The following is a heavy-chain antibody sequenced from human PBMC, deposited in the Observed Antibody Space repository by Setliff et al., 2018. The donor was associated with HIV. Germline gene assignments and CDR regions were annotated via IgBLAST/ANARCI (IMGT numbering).Heavy chain of an antibody. J-gene: IGHJ6*03. CDR2: MLYDGSDR. CDR3: AKARSEYQLMPWYYYMDV. V-gene: IGHV3-30*18. Sequence: GESLKISCAASGFPFSNYGMHWVRQAPGKGLEWVAVMLYDGSDRKYADSVKGRFTISRDNSKKTLYLQMDSLRPEDTAVYYCAKARSEYQLMPWYYYMDVWGQGTTVTVSS. CDR1: GFPFSNYG. D-gene: IGHD2-2*01.